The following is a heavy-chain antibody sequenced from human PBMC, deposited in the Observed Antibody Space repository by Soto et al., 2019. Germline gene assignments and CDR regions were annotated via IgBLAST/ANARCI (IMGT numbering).Heavy chain of an antibody. CDR1: GFTFSSYG. D-gene: IGHD3-9*01. Sequence: RRLSCTASGFTFSSYGMGWVRQAPGKGLQWVSTIRGDGGQTHYTDSVKGRFSISRDNSKNTVYLQMDSLRAEDTAMYFCARDVGLDSDDFFAYWGQGTQLTVSS. J-gene: IGHJ4*02. CDR3: ARDVGLDSDDFFAY. CDR2: IRGDGGQT. V-gene: IGHV3-23*01.